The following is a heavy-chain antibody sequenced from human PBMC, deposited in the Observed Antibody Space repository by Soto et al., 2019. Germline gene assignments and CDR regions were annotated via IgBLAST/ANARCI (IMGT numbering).Heavy chain of an antibody. D-gene: IGHD5-18*01. CDR2: MNPNSGNT. CDR3: TRGCRYSYGYYFDY. CDR1: GYTFTSYD. V-gene: IGHV1-8*01. Sequence: VQLVKSGAEVKKPRASVKVSCKASGYTFTSYDINWVRQATGQGLEWMGWMNPNSGNTGYAQNFKSRVTTTSKTTKITAYMEVSSLRSKDKAVYYGTRGCRYSYGYYFDYWGQGTLVTVSS. J-gene: IGHJ4*02.